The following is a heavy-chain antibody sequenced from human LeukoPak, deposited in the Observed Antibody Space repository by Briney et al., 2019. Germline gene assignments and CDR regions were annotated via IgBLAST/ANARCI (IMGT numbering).Heavy chain of an antibody. D-gene: IGHD2/OR15-2a*01. J-gene: IGHJ4*02. CDR1: GGSISSSSYY. V-gene: IGHV4-39*07. CDR2: IYYSGST. Sequence: SETLSLTCTVSGGSISSSSYYWGWIRQPPGKGLEWIGSIYYSGSTYYNPSLKSRVTISVDTSKNQFSLKLSSVTAADTAVYYCARGVNPVQLLIDYWGQGTLVTVSS. CDR3: ARGVNPVQLLIDY.